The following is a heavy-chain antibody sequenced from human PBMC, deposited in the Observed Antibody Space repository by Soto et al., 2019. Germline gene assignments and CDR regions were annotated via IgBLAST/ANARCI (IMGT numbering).Heavy chain of an antibody. J-gene: IGHJ3*02. CDR3: ARDRGRGYSYGYHAFDI. V-gene: IGHV3-30-3*01. Sequence: GGSLRLSCAASGFTFSSYAMHWVRQAPGKGLEWVAVISYDGSNKYYADSAKGRFTISRDNSKNTLYLQMNSLRAEDTAVYYCARDRGRGYSYGYHAFDIWGQGTMVTVSS. CDR1: GFTFSSYA. CDR2: ISYDGSNK. D-gene: IGHD5-18*01.